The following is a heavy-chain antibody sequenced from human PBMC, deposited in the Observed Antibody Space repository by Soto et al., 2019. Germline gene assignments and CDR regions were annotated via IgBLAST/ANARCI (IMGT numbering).Heavy chain of an antibody. V-gene: IGHV1-69*12. CDR2: IIPMFGTA. CDR1: GGTFSSYA. CDR3: ARSRANYYDSRGYYYSTFDY. J-gene: IGHJ4*02. Sequence: QVQLVQCGAEVKKPGSSVKVSCKTSGGTFSSYAISWVRQAPGQGLEWMGGIIPMFGTANYAQKFQGRVTITADESTSTAYMELSSLRSEDTAVYYCARSRANYYDSRGYYYSTFDYWGQGTLVTVSS. D-gene: IGHD3-22*01.